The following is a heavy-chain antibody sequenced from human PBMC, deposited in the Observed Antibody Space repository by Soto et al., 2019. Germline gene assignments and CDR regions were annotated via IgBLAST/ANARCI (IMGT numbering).Heavy chain of an antibody. CDR1: GYAISSGFY. J-gene: IGHJ4*02. CDR3: ERVRTVGMSGSTGDS. CDR2: IYHTGTT. V-gene: IGHV4-38-2*01. Sequence: SETLSLTCDVSGYAISSGFYWAWIRQPPGKRLEWIGNIYHTGTTYYNPSLKSRVTMSVDTSKNQFSLRLSSVTAADTAVFYCERVRTVGMSGSTGDSWGQGTLVTVSS. D-gene: IGHD3-10*01.